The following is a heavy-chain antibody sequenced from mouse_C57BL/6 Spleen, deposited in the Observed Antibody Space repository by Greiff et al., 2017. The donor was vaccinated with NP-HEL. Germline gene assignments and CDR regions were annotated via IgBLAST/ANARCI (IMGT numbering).Heavy chain of an antibody. CDR3: ARGGIGNGPDY. Sequence: ESGPGLVKPSQSLSLTCSVTGYSITSGYYWNWIRQFPGNKLEWMGYISYDGSNNYNPSLKNRISITRDTSKNQFFLKLNSVTTEDTATYYCARGGIGNGPDYWGQGTTLTVSS. CDR2: ISYDGSN. V-gene: IGHV3-6*01. D-gene: IGHD2-14*01. J-gene: IGHJ2*01. CDR1: GYSITSGYY.